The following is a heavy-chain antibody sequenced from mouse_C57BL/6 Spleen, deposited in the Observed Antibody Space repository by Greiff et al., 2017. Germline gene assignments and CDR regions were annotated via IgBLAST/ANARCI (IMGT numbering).Heavy chain of an antibody. Sequence: HVQEPFTFLSRPGASVKMSCKTSGYTFTSYWMHWVKQRPGQGLEWIGAIYPGNSDTSYNQKFKGKAKLTAVTSASTAYMELSSLTNEDSAVYYCTRIDDGYYTSGYWGQGTTLTVSS. CDR2: IYPGNSDT. J-gene: IGHJ2*01. CDR3: TRIDDGYYTSGY. V-gene: IGHV1-5*01. D-gene: IGHD2-3*01. CDR1: GYTFTSYW.